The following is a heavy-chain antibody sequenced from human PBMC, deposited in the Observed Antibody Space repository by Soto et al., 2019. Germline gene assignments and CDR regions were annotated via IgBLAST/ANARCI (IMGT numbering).Heavy chain of an antibody. CDR3: TRGECNSETSSCFDY. J-gene: IGHJ4*02. D-gene: IGHD1-26*01. CDR1: GFTFNTYC. V-gene: IGHV3-7*01. Sequence: EVQLVESGGGLVRPGGSLRLSCAASGFTFNTYCMSWVRQAPGKGLEWVANITQDGSEKYYVDSVKGRFTISRDNAENSVYLQMNSLRAEDTAVYFCTRGECNSETSSCFDYWGQGTLVTVSS. CDR2: ITQDGSEK.